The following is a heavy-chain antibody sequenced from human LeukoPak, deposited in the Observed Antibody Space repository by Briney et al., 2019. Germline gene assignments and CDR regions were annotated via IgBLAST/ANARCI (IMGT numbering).Heavy chain of an antibody. CDR1: GFTFRTYW. V-gene: IGHV3-74*01. D-gene: IGHD1-26*01. Sequence: GGSLRLSCAASGFTFRTYWMHWVRQVPGKGLVWVSRINGDGTSTNYADSVKGRFTISRDNAKSTLHLQMNSLRAEDTAVYFCATTSGTYRFDPWGQGTLVTVSS. CDR3: ATTSGTYRFDP. J-gene: IGHJ5*02. CDR2: INGDGTST.